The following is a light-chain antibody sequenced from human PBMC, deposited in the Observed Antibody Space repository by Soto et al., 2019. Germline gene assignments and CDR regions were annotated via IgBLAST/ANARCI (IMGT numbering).Light chain of an antibody. V-gene: IGKV1-5*01. CDR1: QSLNNW. Sequence: DIQMTQSPPTLSASVGDRVTITCRASQSLNNWLAWFQQKAGKAPKLLIYGASILQSGVPSRFSGSGSGTEFTLTISSLQPDDFATYYCQKYNSYSQVFGQGTKVEIK. CDR3: QKYNSYSQV. CDR2: GAS. J-gene: IGKJ1*01.